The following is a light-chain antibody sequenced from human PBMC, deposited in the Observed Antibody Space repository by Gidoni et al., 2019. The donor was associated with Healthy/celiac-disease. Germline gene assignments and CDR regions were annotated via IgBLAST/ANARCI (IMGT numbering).Light chain of an antibody. V-gene: IGKV3-20*01. Sequence: EIVLTQSPGTLSMSPGERDTLSCRARQSVSISYLAWYQQKPGQAPRILIYGAASRATGIPDRFSGSGSGTDFTLTISRLEPEDFAVYYCQQYGSSPPLTFGGGTKVEIK. CDR1: QSVSISY. CDR3: QQYGSSPPLT. J-gene: IGKJ4*01. CDR2: GAA.